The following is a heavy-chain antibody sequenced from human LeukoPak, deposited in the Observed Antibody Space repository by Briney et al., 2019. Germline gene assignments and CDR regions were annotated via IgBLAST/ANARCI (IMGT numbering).Heavy chain of an antibody. D-gene: IGHD5-12*01. Sequence: SGTLSLTCAVYGGSFSGYYWNWIRQPPGKGLEWIGEINHSGSTNYKPSLRSRLTIPIDTSTNQFSLKLSSVSAADTAVYYCARDLLHRGYAFDIWGQGTMVTVSS. CDR3: ARDLLHRGYAFDI. CDR1: GGSFSGYY. V-gene: IGHV4-34*01. J-gene: IGHJ3*02. CDR2: INHSGST.